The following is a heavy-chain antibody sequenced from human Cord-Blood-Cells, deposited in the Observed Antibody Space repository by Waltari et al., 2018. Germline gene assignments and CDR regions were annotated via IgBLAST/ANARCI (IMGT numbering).Heavy chain of an antibody. CDR3: ARHGRFGGLSY. CDR1: GYSFTSYW. J-gene: IGHJ4*02. D-gene: IGHD3-10*01. V-gene: IGHV5-51*01. CDR2: IYRGDSDN. Sequence: EVQLVQSGAEVKKPGESLKISCKGSGYSFTSYWIGWVRQMPGKGLEWMGLIYRGDSDNRYSPSIQSQVTISAEKSSSTAYLQCSSLKASDTAMYYCARHGRFGGLSYCGQGTLVTVSS.